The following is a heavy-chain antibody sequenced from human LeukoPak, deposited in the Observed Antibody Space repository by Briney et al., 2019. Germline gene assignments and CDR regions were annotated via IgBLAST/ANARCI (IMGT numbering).Heavy chain of an antibody. CDR2: IYHTGST. CDR1: GGSISSGSYY. CDR3: ASRKLGNDY. V-gene: IGHV4-61*01. D-gene: IGHD7-27*01. J-gene: IGHJ4*02. Sequence: SQTLSLTCTVSGGSISSGSYYWSWIRQSPGKGLEWIGYIYHTGSTSYSPSLKGRVTISADTSQNQFSLKLSSVTAADTAVYYCASRKLGNDYWGQGTLVTVSS.